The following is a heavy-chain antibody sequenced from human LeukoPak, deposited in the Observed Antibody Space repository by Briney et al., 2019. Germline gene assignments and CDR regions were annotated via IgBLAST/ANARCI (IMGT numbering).Heavy chain of an antibody. J-gene: IGHJ3*02. D-gene: IGHD4-23*01. Sequence: PGGSLRLSCAASGFTFSNYAMHWVRQAPGKGLEWMAIIWYVGSYKYYADSVKGRFTISRDNSKNTLYLQVNSLTAEDTAVYYCARGNSDAFDIWGHGTMVTVSS. V-gene: IGHV3-33*01. CDR1: GFTFSNYA. CDR2: IWYVGSYK. CDR3: ARGNSDAFDI.